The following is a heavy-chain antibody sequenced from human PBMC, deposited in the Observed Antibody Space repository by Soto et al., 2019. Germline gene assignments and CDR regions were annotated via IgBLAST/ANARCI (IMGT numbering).Heavy chain of an antibody. Sequence: EVQLLESGGGLVQPGGSLRLSCAASGFTFSNYAVTWVRQAPGKGLEWVSTISGSGGSTYYADSGKGRFTISRDNSKNTLYLQMNSLRAEATAVYYCAKDQGSSWYEIDYWGQGTLVTVSS. V-gene: IGHV3-23*01. CDR3: AKDQGSSWYEIDY. CDR1: GFTFSNYA. J-gene: IGHJ4*02. CDR2: ISGSGGST. D-gene: IGHD6-13*01.